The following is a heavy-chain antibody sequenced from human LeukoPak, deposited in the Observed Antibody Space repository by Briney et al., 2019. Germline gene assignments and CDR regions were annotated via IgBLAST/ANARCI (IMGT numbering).Heavy chain of an antibody. CDR2: FSYTGST. J-gene: IGHJ4*02. CDR1: GGSISSGEYY. CDR3: ARALNENSYAFDS. V-gene: IGHV4-30-4*01. D-gene: IGHD5-18*01. Sequence: PSETLSLTCIVSGGSISSGEYYWSWIRRPPGKGLEWIGYFSYTGSTYYNPSLKSRVSISVDTSKNQFSLRLMSVTAADTAVYHCARALNENSYAFDSWGQGTLVTVSS.